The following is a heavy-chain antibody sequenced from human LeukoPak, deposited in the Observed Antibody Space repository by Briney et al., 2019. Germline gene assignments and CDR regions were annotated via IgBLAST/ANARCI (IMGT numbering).Heavy chain of an antibody. CDR3: ARDIYSGYDLGY. V-gene: IGHV3-21*01. J-gene: IGHJ4*02. CDR1: GFTFSSYS. Sequence: PGGSLRLSCAASGFTFSSYSMNWVRQAPGKGLEWVSSISSSSSYIYYADSVKGRFTISRDNAKNSLYLQMNNLRAEDTAVYYCARDIYSGYDLGYWGQGTLVTVSS. D-gene: IGHD5-12*01. CDR2: ISSSSSYI.